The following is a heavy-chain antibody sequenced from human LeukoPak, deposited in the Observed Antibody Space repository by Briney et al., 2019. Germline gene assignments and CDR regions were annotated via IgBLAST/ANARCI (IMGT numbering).Heavy chain of an antibody. V-gene: IGHV4-4*02. CDR2: IYHSGST. CDR3: ARDKIAARRFYYYGMDV. D-gene: IGHD6-6*01. Sequence: SETLSLTCALSGGSISSSNWWSWVRPPPGKGLEWIGEIYHSGSTNYNPSLKSRVTISVDKSKNQFSLKLSSVTAADTAVYYCARDKIAARRFYYYGMDVWGQGTTVTVSS. CDR1: GGSISSSNW. J-gene: IGHJ6*02.